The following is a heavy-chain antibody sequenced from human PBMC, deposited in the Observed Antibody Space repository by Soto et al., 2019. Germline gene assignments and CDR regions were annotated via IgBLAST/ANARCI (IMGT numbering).Heavy chain of an antibody. CDR2: INWNSGSI. CDR1: GFTFDDYA. D-gene: IGHD6-13*01. CDR3: VKDESINWYSGHFRH. V-gene: IGHV3-9*01. J-gene: IGHJ1*01. Sequence: GGSLRLSCAASGFTFDDYAMHWVRQVPGKGLEWVSGINWNSGSIGYADSAKGRFAISRDNAKNSLHLQMNSLRAEDTAFYYCVKDESINWYSGHFRHWGQGTLVTVSS.